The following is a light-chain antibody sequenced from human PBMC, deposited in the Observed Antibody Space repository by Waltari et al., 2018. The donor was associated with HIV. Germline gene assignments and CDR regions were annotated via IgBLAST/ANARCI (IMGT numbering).Light chain of an antibody. CDR2: EVT. J-gene: IGLJ1*01. CDR3: YSYSDTSSSYV. Sequence: QSALTQPASVSGSPGQSITISCTGTSTAVVNFNFVSLYQQYPGKAPKLLIYEVTKRPSGASNRFSASKSGNTASLTIAGLRAEDEADYYCYSYSDTSSSYVFGTGTKVTVL. CDR1: STAVVNFNF. V-gene: IGLV2-23*02.